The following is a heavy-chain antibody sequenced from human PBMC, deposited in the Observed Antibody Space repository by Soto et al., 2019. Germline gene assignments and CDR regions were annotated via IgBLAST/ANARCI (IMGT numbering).Heavy chain of an antibody. CDR3: ARTPTYGSGSSFDY. CDR2: IYSSGST. J-gene: IGHJ4*02. CDR1: SGSISSYY. Sequence: SETLSLTCTVSSGSISSYYWNWIRQPPGRGLEWIGYIYSSGSTKYNPSLKSRVTISVDTSKNQFSLNLSSVTAADTAVYYCARTPTYGSGSSFDYWGQGTLVTVSS. V-gene: IGHV4-59*01. D-gene: IGHD3-10*01.